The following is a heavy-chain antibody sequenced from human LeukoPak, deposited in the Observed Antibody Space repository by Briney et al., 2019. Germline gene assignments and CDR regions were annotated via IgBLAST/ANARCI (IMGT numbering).Heavy chain of an antibody. J-gene: IGHJ4*02. V-gene: IGHV3-30*18. CDR1: GFTFSSYG. CDR3: AKRDIVVAD. CDR2: ISYDGSNK. Sequence: PGRSLRLSCAASGFTFSSYGMHWVRQAPGKGLEWVAVISYDGSNKYYADSVKGRFTISRDNSKNTLYLQMNSLRAEDTAVYYCAKRDIVVADWGQGTLVTVSS. D-gene: IGHD2-15*01.